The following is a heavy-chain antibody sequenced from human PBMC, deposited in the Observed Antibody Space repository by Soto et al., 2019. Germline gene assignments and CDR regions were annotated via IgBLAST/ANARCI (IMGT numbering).Heavy chain of an antibody. D-gene: IGHD2-21*02. J-gene: IGHJ6*02. V-gene: IGHV1-69*01. CDR1: GGTFSSYA. CDR3: VRVGYQAHTVVVTRDYYYYYGMDV. Sequence: QVQLVQSGAEVKKPGSSVKVSCKASGGTFSSYAISWVRQAPGQGREWMGGIIPIFGTANYAQKFQGRVTITADESKSTAYMELCRVRSEETAVYYRVRVGYQAHTVVVTRDYYYYYGMDVWGQGTTVTVSS. CDR2: IIPIFGTA.